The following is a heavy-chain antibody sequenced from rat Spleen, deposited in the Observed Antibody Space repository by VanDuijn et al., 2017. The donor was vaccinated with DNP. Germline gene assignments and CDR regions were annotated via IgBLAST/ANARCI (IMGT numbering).Heavy chain of an antibody. V-gene: IGHV5-25*01. CDR2: ISTNGGNS. J-gene: IGHJ4*01. CDR1: GFTFSKYG. Sequence: EVQLVESGGGLVQPGRSMKLSCAASGFTFSKYGMAWVRQAPTQGLEWVASISTNGGNSYYPDSVKGRFTISRDNAKSTLYLQMDSLRSEDTATYYCTRIGDLHNGGDGDALDAWGQGTSVTVSS. CDR3: TRIGDLHNGGDGDALDA. D-gene: IGHD1-1*01.